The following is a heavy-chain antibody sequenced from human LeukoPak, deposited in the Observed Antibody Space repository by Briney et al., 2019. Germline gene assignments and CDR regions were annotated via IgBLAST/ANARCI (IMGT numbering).Heavy chain of an antibody. CDR1: GGTFSSYA. CDR2: INPNSGGT. CDR3: ARDLGYCSSTSCYPWFDP. J-gene: IGHJ5*02. Sequence: ASVKVSCKASGGTFSSYAISWVRQAPGQGLEWMGGINPNSGGTNYAQKFQGRVTMTRDTSISTAYMELSRLRSDDTAVYYCARDLGYCSSTSCYPWFDPWGQGTLVTVSS. V-gene: IGHV1-2*02. D-gene: IGHD2-2*01.